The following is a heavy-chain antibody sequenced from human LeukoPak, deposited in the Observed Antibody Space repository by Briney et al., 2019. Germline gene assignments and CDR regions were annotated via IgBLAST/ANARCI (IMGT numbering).Heavy chain of an antibody. D-gene: IGHD1-26*01. Sequence: SETLSLTCSVSGDSISGVNYYWGWIRQPPGKGLERIGKIYYSRSSYNNPSLESRVVISLDTSRNQFSLKLTSVTATDTAVYYCARQGAVGATGFDFWGQGILVTVSS. CDR1: GDSISGVNYY. V-gene: IGHV4-39*01. J-gene: IGHJ4*02. CDR3: ARQGAVGATGFDF. CDR2: IYYSRSS.